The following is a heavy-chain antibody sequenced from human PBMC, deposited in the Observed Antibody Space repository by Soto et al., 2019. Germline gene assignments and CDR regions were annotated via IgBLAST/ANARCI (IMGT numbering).Heavy chain of an antibody. Sequence: QVQLVQSGAEVKKPGASVKVSCKASGYTFTSYGISWVRQAPGQGLEWMGWISAYKGNTNYAQKLQGIVTMTTDTSPSTAYMELRSMRSDDTAGYYCARILETVYYSGMDVWGQGTTVTVSS. V-gene: IGHV1-18*01. CDR1: GYTFTSYG. CDR2: ISAYKGNT. J-gene: IGHJ6*02. CDR3: ARILETVYYSGMDV. D-gene: IGHD1-1*01.